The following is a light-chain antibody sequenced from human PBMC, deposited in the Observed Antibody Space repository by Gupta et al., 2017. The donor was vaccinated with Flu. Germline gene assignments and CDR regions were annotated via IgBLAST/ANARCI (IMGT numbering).Light chain of an antibody. Sequence: PPSVSASVGDRVTITCRATQDISSWLAWYQQKPGKAPNFLIYAASSLQTGVPSSFSGSGSGTEFTLTISSLQAEDFATYYCQQAKSFPLTFGGGTKVEIK. CDR1: QDISSW. J-gene: IGKJ4*01. V-gene: IGKV1-12*01. CDR3: QQAKSFPLT. CDR2: AAS.